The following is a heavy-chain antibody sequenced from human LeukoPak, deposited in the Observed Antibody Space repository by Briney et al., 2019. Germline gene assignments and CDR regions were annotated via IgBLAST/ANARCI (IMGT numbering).Heavy chain of an antibody. Sequence: SETLSLTCTVSGYSISSGYYWGLIQPPPGELLELIGSIYRSRSTYYNPSLKSRTTIAVETSKNQFSLKLSSVTAAGTAVYYCARGNYDFWSGYTYYFDYWGQGTLVTVSS. CDR2: IYRSRST. V-gene: IGHV4-38-2*02. D-gene: IGHD3-3*01. J-gene: IGHJ4*02. CDR1: GYSISSGYY. CDR3: ARGNYDFWSGYTYYFDY.